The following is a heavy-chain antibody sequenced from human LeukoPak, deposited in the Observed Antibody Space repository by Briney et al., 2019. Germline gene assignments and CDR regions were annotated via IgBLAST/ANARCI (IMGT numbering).Heavy chain of an antibody. CDR2: MNPNSGNT. CDR1: GYTFTTYD. CDR3: ARGPNNSDGGNSGSAWFDP. Sequence: GASVKVSCKASGYTFTTYDINWVRQATGQGLEWMGWMNPNSGNTGYAQKFQGRVTMNRNTSISTAYMELSSLRSEDTAVYYCARGPNNSDGGNSGSAWFDPWGQGTLVTVSS. J-gene: IGHJ5*02. D-gene: IGHD4-23*01. V-gene: IGHV1-8*01.